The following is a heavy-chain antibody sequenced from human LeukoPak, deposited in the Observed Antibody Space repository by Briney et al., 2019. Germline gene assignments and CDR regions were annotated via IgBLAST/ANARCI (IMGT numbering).Heavy chain of an antibody. CDR2: IYYSGST. D-gene: IGHD2-15*01. CDR3: ARGYCSGGSCYAPPGY. Sequence: SETLSLTCTVSGGSISSHYWSWIRQPPGKGLEWIGYIYYSGSTNYNPSLESRVTISVDTSKNQFSLKLSSVTAADTAVYYCARGYCSGGSCYAPPGYWGQGTLVTVSS. CDR1: GGSISSHY. V-gene: IGHV4-59*11. J-gene: IGHJ4*02.